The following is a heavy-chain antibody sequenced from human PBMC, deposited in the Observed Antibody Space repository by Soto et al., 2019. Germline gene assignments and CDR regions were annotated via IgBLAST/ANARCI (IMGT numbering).Heavy chain of an antibody. CDR2: INVGNGNT. CDR1: GYSFTTYA. J-gene: IGHJ4*02. Sequence: ASVKVSCKASGYSFTTYAMHWVRQAPGQRLEWMGWINVGNGNTKDSQKFQGRVTITRDTSASTAHLELSSLRSEDTAVYYCVIGFMTYYYDSSGYSPLLRWGQGTLVTVSS. V-gene: IGHV1-3*01. CDR3: VIGFMTYYYDSSGYSPLLR. D-gene: IGHD3-22*01.